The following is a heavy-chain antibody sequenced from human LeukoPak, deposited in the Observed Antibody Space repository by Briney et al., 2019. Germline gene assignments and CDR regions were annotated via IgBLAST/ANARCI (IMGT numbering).Heavy chain of an antibody. D-gene: IGHD5-18*01. CDR1: GGSISGIGYY. V-gene: IGHV4-31*03. CDR3: ATRYSYLYFHH. Sequence: SETLSLTCTVSGGSISGIGYYWSWIRQHPGKGLEWIGYIYSSGRTYYNPSLTSRVTISIDTSKNQFSLKLSSVTAADTAVYYCATRYSYLYFHHWGQGTLVTVSS. J-gene: IGHJ1*01. CDR2: IYSSGRT.